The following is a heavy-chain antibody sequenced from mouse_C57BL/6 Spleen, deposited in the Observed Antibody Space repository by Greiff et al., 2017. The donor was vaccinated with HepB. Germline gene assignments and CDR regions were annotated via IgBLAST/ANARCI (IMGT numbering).Heavy chain of an antibody. CDR2: IRSKSNNYAT. D-gene: IGHD4-1*01. V-gene: IGHV10-1*01. J-gene: IGHJ2*01. CDR1: GFSFNTYA. CDR3: VRHAGKGCFDY. Sequence: EAGGGLVQPKGSLKLSCAASGFSFNTYAMNWVRQAPGKGLEWVARIRSKSNNYATYYADSVKDRFTISRDDSESMLYLQMNNLKTEDTAMYYCVRHAGKGCFDYWGQGTTLTVSS.